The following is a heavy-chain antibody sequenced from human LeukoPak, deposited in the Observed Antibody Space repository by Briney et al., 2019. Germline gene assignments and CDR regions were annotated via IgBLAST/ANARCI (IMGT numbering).Heavy chain of an antibody. CDR2: IYTSGST. D-gene: IGHD3-22*01. V-gene: IGHV4-61*02. Sequence: PSQTLSLTCTVSGGSISSGFYYWSWIRQPARKGLEWIGRIYTSGSTKYSSSLKSRVTMSMDTSKNQFSLNLSSVTAADRALYYCASTASNGGAFDIWGQGTVVTVSS. J-gene: IGHJ3*02. CDR1: GGSISSGFYY. CDR3: ASTASNGGAFDI.